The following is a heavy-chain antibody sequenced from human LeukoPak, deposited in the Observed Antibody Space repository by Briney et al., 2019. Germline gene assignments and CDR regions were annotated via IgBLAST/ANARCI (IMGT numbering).Heavy chain of an antibody. V-gene: IGHV1-46*01. J-gene: IGHJ4*02. CDR2: INPSSGSA. CDR3: ARDWAHGSFDY. D-gene: IGHD3-10*01. CDR1: GYTFSGYS. Sequence: ASVKVSCKASGYTFSGYSMYWVRQAPGQGPEWMGMINPSSGSATYAQKFQGSVTMTRDTSTTTLYMELSSLRSEDTAVYYCARDWAHGSFDYWGQGTPVIVSS.